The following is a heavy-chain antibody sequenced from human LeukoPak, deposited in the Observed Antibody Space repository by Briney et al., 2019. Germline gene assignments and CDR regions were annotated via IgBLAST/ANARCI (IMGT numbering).Heavy chain of an antibody. CDR1: GGSISNYY. Sequence: NASETLSLTCTVSGGSISNYYWSWIRQPPGKGLEWIGYISYTGSTNYNPSLESRVTMSVDTSKNQFSLKVSSVTAADTAVYYCARVFDSGSQAYFYYMDVWGKGTAVTISS. CDR3: ARVFDSGSQAYFYYMDV. J-gene: IGHJ6*03. D-gene: IGHD3-10*01. CDR2: ISYTGST. V-gene: IGHV4-59*01.